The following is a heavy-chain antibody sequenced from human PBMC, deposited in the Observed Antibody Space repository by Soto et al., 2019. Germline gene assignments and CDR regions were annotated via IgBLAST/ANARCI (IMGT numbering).Heavy chain of an antibody. V-gene: IGHV1-69*13. CDR2: IIPIFGTA. D-gene: IGHD7-27*01. Sequence: SVKVSCKASGGTFSSYAISWVRQAPGQGLEWMGGIIPIFGTANYAQKFQGRVTITADESTSTAYMELNSLRAEDTAVYYCAKGTRKGVANWGRWFDPWGQGTLVTVSS. CDR1: GGTFSSYA. J-gene: IGHJ5*02. CDR3: AKGTRKGVANWGRWFDP.